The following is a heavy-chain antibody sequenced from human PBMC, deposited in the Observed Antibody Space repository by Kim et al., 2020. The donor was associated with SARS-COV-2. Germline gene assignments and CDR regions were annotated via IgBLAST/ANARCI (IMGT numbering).Heavy chain of an antibody. D-gene: IGHD1-26*01. J-gene: IGHJ5*02. CDR2: IQYPGRT. CDR3: GRVPDSGRFFGWIDA. CDR1: AGSISSGGYL. Sequence: SETLSLTCSVSAGSISSGGYLWTWIRQHPRKGLEWIGYIQYPGRTNSHPSLKSRVTISVDTSKNQFSLKLSSVTDADTAVYYCGRVPDSGRFFGWIDAWGQGTQVTVSS. V-gene: IGHV4-31*03.